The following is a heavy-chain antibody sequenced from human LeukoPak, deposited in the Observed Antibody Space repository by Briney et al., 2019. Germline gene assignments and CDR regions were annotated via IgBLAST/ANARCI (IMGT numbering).Heavy chain of an antibody. Sequence: SETLSLTCTVSGGSISSYYWSWIRQPPGKGLEWIGEINHSGSTNYNPSLKSRVTISVDTSKNQFSLKLSSETAADTAVYYCARPVGRYGSGSYFYWGQGTLVTVSS. V-gene: IGHV4-34*01. D-gene: IGHD3-10*01. J-gene: IGHJ4*02. CDR2: INHSGST. CDR3: ARPVGRYGSGSYFY. CDR1: GGSISSYY.